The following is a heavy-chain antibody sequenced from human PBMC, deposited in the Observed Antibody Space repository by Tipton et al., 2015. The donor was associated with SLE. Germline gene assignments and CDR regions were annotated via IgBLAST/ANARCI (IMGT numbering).Heavy chain of an antibody. Sequence: GLVKPSETLSLTCTVSGGSISSSSHYWSWIRQPPGKGLEWLGYIYYTGSTNYNPSLKSRVTMSVDTSKNQVSLKLSSVTAADTAVYFCARGYGDYADGFDIWGQGTMVTVSS. CDR2: IYYTGST. CDR1: GGSISSSSHY. CDR3: ARGYGDYADGFDI. J-gene: IGHJ3*02. D-gene: IGHD4-17*01. V-gene: IGHV4-61*01.